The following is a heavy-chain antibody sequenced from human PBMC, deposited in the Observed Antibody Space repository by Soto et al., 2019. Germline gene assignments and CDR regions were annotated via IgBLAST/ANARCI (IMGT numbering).Heavy chain of an antibody. Sequence: SETLSLTCAVYGGSFSGYYWSWIRQPPGKGLEWIGEINHSGSTNYNPSLKSRVTISVDTSKNQFSLKLSSVTAADTAVYYCARGGGRRYCSGGSCSRALNWFDPWGQGTLVTVSS. CDR3: ARGGGRRYCSGGSCSRALNWFDP. CDR1: GGSFSGYY. J-gene: IGHJ5*02. D-gene: IGHD2-15*01. CDR2: INHSGST. V-gene: IGHV4-34*01.